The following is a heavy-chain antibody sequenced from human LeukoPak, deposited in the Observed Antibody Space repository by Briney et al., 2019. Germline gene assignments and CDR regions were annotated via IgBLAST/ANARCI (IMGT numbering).Heavy chain of an antibody. V-gene: IGHV5-51*01. J-gene: IGHJ4*02. CDR1: GYTFTSYW. Sequence: GESLKISCKGSGYTFTSYWIGWVRQMPGKGLEWMGIIYPRDSGTRYSPSFQGQVIISADNSISTAYLQWSSLKASDTAMYYCVRRGYGGPSPYFDYWGQGILVTVSS. D-gene: IGHD4-23*01. CDR3: VRRGYGGPSPYFDY. CDR2: IYPRDSGT.